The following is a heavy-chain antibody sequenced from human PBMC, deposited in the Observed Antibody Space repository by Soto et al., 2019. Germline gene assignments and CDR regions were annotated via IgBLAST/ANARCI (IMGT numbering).Heavy chain of an antibody. Sequence: PSETQSLTCAVSGGSISSGGYSWSWIRQPPGKGLEWIGHIYHSGSTYYNPALKSRVTISVDTSKNQFSLKLSSVTAADTAVYYCAKDSGYNYGYFRWFDPWGQGTLVTVS. J-gene: IGHJ5*02. CDR2: IYHSGST. D-gene: IGHD5-18*01. V-gene: IGHV4-61*08. CDR1: GGSISSGGYS. CDR3: AKDSGYNYGYFRWFDP.